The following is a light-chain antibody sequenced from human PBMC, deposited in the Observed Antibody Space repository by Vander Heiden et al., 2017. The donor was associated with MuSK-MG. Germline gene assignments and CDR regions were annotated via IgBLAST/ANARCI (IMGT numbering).Light chain of an antibody. CDR2: AAS. V-gene: IGKV1-39*01. CDR3: QHSHNTPA. J-gene: IGKJ4*01. Sequence: DIQMTQSPSSLSASVGDTVTITCRASQTISKYLNWYQQKSGGAPYLLIYAASTLQSGVPARFSGSGSGTEFTLTISGLQPEDLATYYCQHSHNTPAFGGWTKVDIK. CDR1: QTISKY.